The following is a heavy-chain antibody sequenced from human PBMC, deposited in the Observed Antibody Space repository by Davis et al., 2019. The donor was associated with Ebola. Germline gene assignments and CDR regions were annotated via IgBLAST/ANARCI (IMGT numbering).Heavy chain of an antibody. CDR1: GFTFSDYG. J-gene: IGHJ4*02. Sequence: PGGSLRLSCAASGFTFSDYGMSWVRQAPGKGLEWVSAISGSGISTYYADSVTGRFTISRDNSKNTLYLQMNSLRAEDTAVYYCARGVTMIVVVTPSSDYWGQGTLVTVSS. D-gene: IGHD3-22*01. CDR2: ISGSGIST. V-gene: IGHV3-23*01. CDR3: ARGVTMIVVVTPSSDY.